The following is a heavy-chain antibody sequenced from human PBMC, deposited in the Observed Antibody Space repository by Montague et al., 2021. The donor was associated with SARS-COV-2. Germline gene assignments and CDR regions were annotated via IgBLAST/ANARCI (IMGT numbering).Heavy chain of an antibody. D-gene: IGHD1-14*01. CDR3: TQERGPGRTTWHYFDY. CDR2: TYHRSKWYN. CDR1: GDSVASNIAA. V-gene: IGHV6-1*01. Sequence: CAISGDSVASNIAAWNWIRQSPSSGLQWLGRTYHRSKWYNDYAVSVRSRITISPDTSKNQFSLQLNSVTPEDTAVYYCTQERGPGRTTWHYFDYWGQGTLVNVSS. J-gene: IGHJ4*02.